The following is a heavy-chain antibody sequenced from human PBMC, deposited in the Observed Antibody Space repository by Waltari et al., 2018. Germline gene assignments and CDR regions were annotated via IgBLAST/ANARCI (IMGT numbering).Heavy chain of an antibody. V-gene: IGHV4-39*07. Sequence: QLQLQESGPGLVKPSATLSLTCTVSGGSISSSSYYWGWIRQPPGKGLEWIGSIYYSGSTYYNPSLKSRVTISVDTSKNQFSLKLSSVTAADTAVYYCARGGAYYYGSGSYYPHFDYWGQGTLVTVSS. D-gene: IGHD3-10*01. CDR3: ARGGAYYYGSGSYYPHFDY. CDR1: GGSISSSSYY. J-gene: IGHJ4*02. CDR2: IYYSGST.